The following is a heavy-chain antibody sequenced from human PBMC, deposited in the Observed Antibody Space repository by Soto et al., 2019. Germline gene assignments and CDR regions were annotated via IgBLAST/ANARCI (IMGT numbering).Heavy chain of an antibody. CDR3: AGVSGAAVAGGDFDY. J-gene: IGHJ4*02. Sequence: GGSLRLSCAASGFTVSSNYMSWVRQAPGKGLEWVSVIYSGGSTYCADSVKGGFTISRHNSKNTLYRQMISLRAEDTAVYYCAGVSGAAVAGGDFDYWGQGTLVTVSS. CDR1: GFTVSSNY. CDR2: IYSGGST. D-gene: IGHD6-19*01. V-gene: IGHV3-53*04.